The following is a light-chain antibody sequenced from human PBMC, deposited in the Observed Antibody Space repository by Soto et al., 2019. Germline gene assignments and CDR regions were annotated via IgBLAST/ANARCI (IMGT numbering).Light chain of an antibody. CDR1: QSVLYNSNNKNY. J-gene: IGKJ2*01. Sequence: DIVMTQSPDSLAVSLGERATINCKSSQSVLYNSNNKNYLAWYQQRPGQPPKLLIYWASTRESRVPDRFSGSGSGTEFTLNITSLQAEDVAVYYCQQYESTPPTFGQGTKLEIK. CDR2: WAS. CDR3: QQYESTPPT. V-gene: IGKV4-1*01.